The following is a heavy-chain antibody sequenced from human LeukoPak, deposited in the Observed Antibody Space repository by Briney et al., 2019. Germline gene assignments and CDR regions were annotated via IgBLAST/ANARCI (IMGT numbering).Heavy chain of an antibody. CDR3: ARERSYDFWSGYSGWFDP. Sequence: PGGSLRLSCAASGFTFSNSAMNWVRQAPGKGLEWVASINEVGSHIYDADSVRGRFTISRDNSKNTLYLQMNSLRAEDTAVYYCARERSYDFWSGYSGWFDPWGQGTLVTVSS. V-gene: IGHV3-21*04. CDR1: GFTFSNSA. J-gene: IGHJ5*02. CDR2: INEVGSHI. D-gene: IGHD3-3*01.